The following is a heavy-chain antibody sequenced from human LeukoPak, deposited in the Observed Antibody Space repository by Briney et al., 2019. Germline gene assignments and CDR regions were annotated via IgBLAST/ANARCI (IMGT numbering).Heavy chain of an antibody. Sequence: GGSLRLSCVASGFTFSNAWMSWVRQAPGKGLEWVAVISYDGSNKYYADSVKGRFTISRDNSKNTLYLQMNSLRAEDTAVYYCAKDMRGSGSYLVYYYGMDVWGQGTTVTVSS. CDR2: ISYDGSNK. V-gene: IGHV3-30*18. CDR1: GFTFSNAW. D-gene: IGHD3-10*01. J-gene: IGHJ6*02. CDR3: AKDMRGSGSYLVYYYGMDV.